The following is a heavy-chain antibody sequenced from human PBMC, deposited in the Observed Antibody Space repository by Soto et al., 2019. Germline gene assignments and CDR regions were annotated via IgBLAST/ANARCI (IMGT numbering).Heavy chain of an antibody. J-gene: IGHJ3*01. CDR3: AKGFIVVVTVLRPDDAFEV. V-gene: IGHV3-23*01. D-gene: IGHD2-21*02. Sequence: DVQLLESGGGLVQPGGSLRLACAASGFTFGNYAINWVRLAPGKGLEWVSGISGGGGSTYYAESVKGRFTIFRDTSKNTVFLQMNSLRADDTAVYYCAKGFIVVVTVLRPDDAFEVWGQGTMVTVSS. CDR1: GFTFGNYA. CDR2: ISGGGGST.